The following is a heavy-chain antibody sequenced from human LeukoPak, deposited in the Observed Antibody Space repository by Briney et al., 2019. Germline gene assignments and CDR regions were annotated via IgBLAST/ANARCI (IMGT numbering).Heavy chain of an antibody. J-gene: IGHJ4*02. V-gene: IGHV4-59*01. CDR1: GGSISSYY. CDR2: IYYSGST. CDR3: ARGRDMVRGVITQFDY. D-gene: IGHD3-10*01. Sequence: PSETLSLTCTVSGGSISSYYWSWIRQPPGKGLEWIGYIYYSGSTNYHPSLKSRVTISVDTSKNQFSLKLSSLTAADTAVYYCARGRDMVRGVITQFDYWGQGTLVTVSS.